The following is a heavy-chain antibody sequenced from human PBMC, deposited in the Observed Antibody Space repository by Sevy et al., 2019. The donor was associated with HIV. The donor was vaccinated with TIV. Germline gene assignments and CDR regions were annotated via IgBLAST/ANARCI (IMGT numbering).Heavy chain of an antibody. CDR3: ASDITSNWLFFDY. CDR2: MYYSGST. V-gene: IGHV4-38-2*01. Sequence: SETLSLPCAVSGYSISSRYYWGWVRQPPGKGLEWIASMYYSGSTYYNPSLRSRVTISLDTSENQFSLKLTSVTAADTAVYYCASDITSNWLFFDYWGQGILVTVSS. CDR1: GYSISSRYY. J-gene: IGHJ4*02. D-gene: IGHD6-13*01.